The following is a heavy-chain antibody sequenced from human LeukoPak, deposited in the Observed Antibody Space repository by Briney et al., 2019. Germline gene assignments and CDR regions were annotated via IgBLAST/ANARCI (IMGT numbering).Heavy chain of an antibody. D-gene: IGHD3-22*01. Sequence: GGSLRLSCAASGFAFNSYGMHWVRQAPGKGLEWVALIWYDGSNQDYIDSVKGRFTISRDNSKNTLYLQMNSLRAEDTAVYYCARQITMIVVVRETNWFDPWGQGTLVTVSS. V-gene: IGHV3-33*01. CDR1: GFAFNSYG. CDR2: IWYDGSNQ. CDR3: ARQITMIVVVRETNWFDP. J-gene: IGHJ5*02.